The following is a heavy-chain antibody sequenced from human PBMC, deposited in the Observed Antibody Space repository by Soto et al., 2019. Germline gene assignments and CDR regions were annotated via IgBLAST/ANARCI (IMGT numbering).Heavy chain of an antibody. CDR1: GYSFSNTW. D-gene: IGHD3-10*01. CDR3: AKGNGSDCYVMDV. CDR2: IHPGKSDT. Sequence: GESLKISCKGSGYSFSNTWINWVRQMPGKGLEWMGIIHPGKSDTRYSPSFQGQVTISADKSINTAYLQWSSLKASDTAMYYCAKGNGSDCYVMDVSAQGTTDPGSS. J-gene: IGHJ6*01. V-gene: IGHV5-51*01.